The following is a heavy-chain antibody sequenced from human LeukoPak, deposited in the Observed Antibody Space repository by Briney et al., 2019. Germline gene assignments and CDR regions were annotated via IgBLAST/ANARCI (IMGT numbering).Heavy chain of an antibody. CDR2: VDQSGST. J-gene: IGHJ4*02. Sequence: PSETLSLTCTVSDSSIRSNYLWGWIRQPPGKGLEWIGNVDQSGSTYYNPSLKSRATLSLDTSKKQFSLKLTSVAAADTAVYYCASVGGSHYGDWFFDYWGQGTLVTVSS. CDR1: DSSIRSNYL. CDR3: ASVGGSHYGDWFFDY. D-gene: IGHD4-17*01. V-gene: IGHV4-38-2*02.